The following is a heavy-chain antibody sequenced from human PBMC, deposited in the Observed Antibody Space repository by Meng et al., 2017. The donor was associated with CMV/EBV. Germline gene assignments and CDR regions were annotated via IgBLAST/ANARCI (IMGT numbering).Heavy chain of an antibody. Sequence: GESLKIFCAASGFTFSSYEMNWVRQAPGKGLEWVSYISRSGDTIYYADSVKGRFTISRDNAKNSLYLQMNSLRAEDTALYYCARGKAYGVWIGYYTTTYHGMDVWGQGTSVTVSS. J-gene: IGHJ6*02. CDR1: GFTFSSYE. CDR2: ISRSGDTI. D-gene: IGHD3-3*01. V-gene: IGHV3-48*03. CDR3: ARGKAYGVWIGYYTTTYHGMDV.